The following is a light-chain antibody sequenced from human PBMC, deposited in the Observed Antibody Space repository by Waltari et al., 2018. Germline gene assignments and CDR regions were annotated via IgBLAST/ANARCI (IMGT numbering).Light chain of an antibody. V-gene: IGLV1-44*01. CDR2: GND. CDR3: SAWDDSLNGPVV. J-gene: IGLJ2*01. Sequence: QSVLTQPPSASGTPGQRVTISCSGSRSNIGSNTVNWYQQLPGTAPKSRIFGNDHRPSGVPDRFSGSTSGTSASLAISGLQSEDEADYFCSAWDDSLNGPVVFGGGTKVTVL. CDR1: RSNIGSNT.